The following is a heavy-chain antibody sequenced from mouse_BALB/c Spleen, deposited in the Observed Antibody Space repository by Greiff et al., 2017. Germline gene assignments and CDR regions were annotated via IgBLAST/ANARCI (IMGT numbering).Heavy chain of an antibody. D-gene: IGHD3-3*01. Sequence: DVKLQESGPGLVKPSQSLSLTCPVTGYSITSGYYWNWIRQFPGNKLEWMGYISYDGSNNYNPSLKNRIPITRDTSKNQFFLKLNSVTTEDTATYYCARGGDYYAMDYWGQGTSVTVSS. CDR2: ISYDGSN. J-gene: IGHJ4*01. V-gene: IGHV3-6*02. CDR3: ARGGDYYAMDY. CDR1: GYSITSGYY.